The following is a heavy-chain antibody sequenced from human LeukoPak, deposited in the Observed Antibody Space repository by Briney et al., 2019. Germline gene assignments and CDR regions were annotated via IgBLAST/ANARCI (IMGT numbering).Heavy chain of an antibody. CDR2: IYPGDSDT. CDR1: GYSFTSYW. V-gene: IGHV5-51*01. Sequence: GESLKISCKGSGYSFTSYWIGWVRQMPGKGLEWLGIIYPGDSDTRYSPSFQGQVTISADKSISTAYLQWSSLKASDTAMYYCARGPYYYDSSGYYSDFDYWGQGTLVTVSS. D-gene: IGHD3-22*01. J-gene: IGHJ4*02. CDR3: ARGPYYYDSSGYYSDFDY.